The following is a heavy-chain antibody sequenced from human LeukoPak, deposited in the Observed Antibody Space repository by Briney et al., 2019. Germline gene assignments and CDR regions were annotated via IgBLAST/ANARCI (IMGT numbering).Heavy chain of an antibody. CDR1: GGSISSSSYY. CDR3: AREMAWRKAFDP. CDR2: IYYSGST. D-gene: IGHD5-24*01. Sequence: SETLSLTCTVSGGSISSSSYYWGWIRPPPGKGLEWIGSIYYSGSTYYNPSLKSRVTISVDTSKNQFSLKLSSVTAADTAVYYCAREMAWRKAFDPWGQGTLVTVSS. V-gene: IGHV4-39*02. J-gene: IGHJ5*02.